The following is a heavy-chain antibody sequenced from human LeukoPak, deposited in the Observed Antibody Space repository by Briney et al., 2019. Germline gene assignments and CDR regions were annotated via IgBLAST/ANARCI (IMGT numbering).Heavy chain of an antibody. J-gene: IGHJ4*02. Sequence: GGSLRLSCAPSGFTFSSYWMSWVRQAPGKGLEWVANIKQDGSEKYYVDSVKGRFTISRDNAKNSLYLQMNSLRAEDTAVYYCARDITIFGVVSYFDCWGQGTLVTVSS. V-gene: IGHV3-7*01. D-gene: IGHD3-3*01. CDR1: GFTFSSYW. CDR3: ARDITIFGVVSYFDC. CDR2: IKQDGSEK.